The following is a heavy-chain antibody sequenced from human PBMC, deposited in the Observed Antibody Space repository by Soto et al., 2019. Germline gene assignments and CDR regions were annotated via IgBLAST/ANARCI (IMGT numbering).Heavy chain of an antibody. CDR1: GYTFTSYY. Sequence: ASVKVSCKASGYTFTSYYMHWVRQAPGQGLEWMGIINPSGGSTSYAQKFQGRVTMTRDTSTSTVYMELSSLRSEDTAVYYCARGGFRGYSGYDYLDYWGQGTLVTVSS. V-gene: IGHV1-46*03. J-gene: IGHJ4*02. D-gene: IGHD5-12*01. CDR2: INPSGGST. CDR3: ARGGFRGYSGYDYLDY.